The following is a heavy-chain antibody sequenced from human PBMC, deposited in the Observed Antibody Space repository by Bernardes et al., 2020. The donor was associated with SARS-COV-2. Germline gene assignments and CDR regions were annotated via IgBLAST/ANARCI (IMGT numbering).Heavy chain of an antibody. CDR3: AGSSCGIDCYIGGLRSLDYGMDV. V-gene: IGHV4-39*01. Sequence: SETLSLTCAVSGASISSTNYYWGWIRQAPGKGLEWIGSVYSSGSSYSNPSLQSRVRASVETSKNQFSLRLSFVTAAATAVYYCAGSSCGIDCYIGGLRSLDYGMDVWGQGTTVTVAS. D-gene: IGHD2-21*02. J-gene: IGHJ6*02. CDR1: GASISSTNYY. CDR2: VYSSGSS.